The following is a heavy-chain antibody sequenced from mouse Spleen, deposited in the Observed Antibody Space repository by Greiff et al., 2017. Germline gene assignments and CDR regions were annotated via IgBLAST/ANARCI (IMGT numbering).Heavy chain of an antibody. D-gene: IGHD4-1*01. V-gene: IGHV1-15*01. CDR3: TRGTGTFDY. Sequence: QVQLQQSGAELVRPGASVTLSCKASGYTFTDYEMHWVKQTPVHGLEWIGAIDPETGGTAYNQKFKGKATLTADKSSSTAYMELRSLTSEDSAVYYCTRGTGTFDYWGQGTTLTVSS. J-gene: IGHJ2*01. CDR2: IDPETGGT. CDR1: GYTFTDYE.